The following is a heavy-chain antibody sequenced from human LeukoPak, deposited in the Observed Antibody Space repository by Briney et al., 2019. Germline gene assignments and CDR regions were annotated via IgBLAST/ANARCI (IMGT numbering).Heavy chain of an antibody. V-gene: IGHV3-74*01. CDR3: ARDGVSGYDAFDM. Sequence: GVSQSLSCAPSGLTYNIYWMHWARHAPGEGLVSLSRINREGSVSTYTDCVKSRFTISRDNAKNTLYLQMTSLRAEETAVFYCARDGVSGYDAFDMWGQGTLVTVSS. CDR1: GLTYNIYW. J-gene: IGHJ3*02. D-gene: IGHD3-10*01. CDR2: INREGSVS.